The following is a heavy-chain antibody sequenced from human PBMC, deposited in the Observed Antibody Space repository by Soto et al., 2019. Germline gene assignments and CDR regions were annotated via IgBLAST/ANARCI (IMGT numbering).Heavy chain of an antibody. D-gene: IGHD1-26*01. CDR2: ISGSGGST. CDR3: AKRAPESGSHPYYFDY. V-gene: IGHV3-23*01. J-gene: IGHJ4*02. CDR1: GFTFSSYA. Sequence: EVQLLESGGGLVQPGGSLRLSCAASGFTFSSYAMSWVRQAPGKGLEWVSAISGSGGSTYYADSVKGRFPISRDNSKNPLYLQMNSLGVEDTAVYYCAKRAPESGSHPYYFDYWGQGTLVTVSS.